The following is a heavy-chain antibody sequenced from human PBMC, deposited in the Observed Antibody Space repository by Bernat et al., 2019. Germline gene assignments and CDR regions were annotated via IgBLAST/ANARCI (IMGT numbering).Heavy chain of an antibody. D-gene: IGHD3-9*01. J-gene: IGHJ6*02. V-gene: IGHV1-18*01. CDR3: ARDILTCYYYSYYYYGMDV. Sequence: QVQLVQSGAEVKKPGASVKVSCKASGYTFTSYGISWVRQAPGQGLEWMGWISAYNGNTNYAQKLQGRVTMTTDTSTSTAYMELRSLRSDDTSVYYCARDILTCYYYSYYYYGMDVWGQGTTVTVSS. CDR1: GYTFTSYG. CDR2: ISAYNGNT.